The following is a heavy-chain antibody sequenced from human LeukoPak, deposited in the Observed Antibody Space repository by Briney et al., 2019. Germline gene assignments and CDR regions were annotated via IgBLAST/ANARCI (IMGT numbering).Heavy chain of an antibody. J-gene: IGHJ5*02. D-gene: IGHD6-13*01. CDR3: ARGSSSTLNWFDP. CDR2: IIPIFGTA. V-gene: IGHV1-69*05. CDR1: GYTFTDYY. Sequence: SVKVSCKASGYTFTDYYINWVRQAPGQGLGWMGGIIPIFGTANYAQKFQGRVTITTDESTSTAYMELRSLRSDDTAVYYCARGSSSTLNWFDPWGQGTLVTVSS.